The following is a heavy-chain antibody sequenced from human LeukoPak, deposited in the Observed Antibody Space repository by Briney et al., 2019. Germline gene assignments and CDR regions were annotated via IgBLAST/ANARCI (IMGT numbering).Heavy chain of an antibody. Sequence: SVKVSCKASGGTFSSYAISWVRQAPGQGLEWMGGIIPIFGTANYAQKFQGRVTITTDESTSTAYMELSSLRSEDTAVYYCARDRAEMATIAFAFDIWGQGTMVTVSS. CDR3: ARDRAEMATIAFAFDI. CDR2: IIPIFGTA. J-gene: IGHJ3*02. V-gene: IGHV1-69*05. D-gene: IGHD5-24*01. CDR1: GGTFSSYA.